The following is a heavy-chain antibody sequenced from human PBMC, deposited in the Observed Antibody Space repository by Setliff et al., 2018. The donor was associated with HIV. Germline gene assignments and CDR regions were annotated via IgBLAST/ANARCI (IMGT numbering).Heavy chain of an antibody. CDR2: ISSDGSTT. CDR1: GSIFSISY. J-gene: IGHJ4*02. D-gene: IGHD2-8*01. CDR3: ATDRFFVANY. Sequence: LRLSCAATGSIFSISYMHWVRQAPGRGLEWVSLISSDGSTTTYADSVKGRFTVSRDNARNTLYLQMNSLRPDDTAVYYCATDRFFVANYWGPGTLVTVSS. V-gene: IGHV3-74*03.